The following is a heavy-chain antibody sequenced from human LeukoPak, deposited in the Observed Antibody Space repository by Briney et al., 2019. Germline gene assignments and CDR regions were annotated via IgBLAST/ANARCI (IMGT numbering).Heavy chain of an antibody. Sequence: ASVKVSCKASGYTFTSYDINWVRQATGQGLEWMGWMNPNSGNTGYAQKFQGRVTMTRNTSISTAYMELSSLRSEDTAVYYCARGPQLYYYDSSGYYYVYYYYYMDVWGKGTTVTVSS. V-gene: IGHV1-8*01. CDR1: GYTFTSYD. J-gene: IGHJ6*03. CDR3: ARGPQLYYYDSSGYYYVYYYYYMDV. D-gene: IGHD3-22*01. CDR2: MNPNSGNT.